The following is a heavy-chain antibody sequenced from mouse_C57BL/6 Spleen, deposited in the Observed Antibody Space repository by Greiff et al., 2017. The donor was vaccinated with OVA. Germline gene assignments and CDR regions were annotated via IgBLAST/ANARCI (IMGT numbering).Heavy chain of an antibody. CDR1: GYTFTSYW. J-gene: IGHJ3*01. CDR2: IDPSDSYT. Sequence: QVQLQQPGAELVMPGASVKLSCKASGYTFTSYWMHWVKQRPGQGLEWIGEIDPSDSYTNYNQKFKGKSTLTVDKSSSTAYMQLSSLTSEDSAVYYCARRGSSHPFAYWGQGTLVTVSA. CDR3: ARRGSSHPFAY. D-gene: IGHD1-1*01. V-gene: IGHV1-69*01.